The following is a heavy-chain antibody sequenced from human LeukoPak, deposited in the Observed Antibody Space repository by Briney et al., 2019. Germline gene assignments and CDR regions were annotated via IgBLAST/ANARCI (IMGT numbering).Heavy chain of an antibody. Sequence: PGGSLRLSCAASGFSFSSENMNWVRQAPGKGPEWISWITGSGFGIIYADSVKGRFTISRDNAKNSLFLQMNSLRVEDTAVYYCARDKDYGFTYWGQGTLVTVSS. CDR3: ARDKDYGFTY. J-gene: IGHJ4*02. V-gene: IGHV3-48*01. CDR1: GFSFSSEN. CDR2: ITGSGFGI. D-gene: IGHD4-17*01.